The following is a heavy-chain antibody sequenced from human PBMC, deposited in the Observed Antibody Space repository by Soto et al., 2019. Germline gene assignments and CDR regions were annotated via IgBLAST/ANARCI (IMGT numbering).Heavy chain of an antibody. CDR3: ARDIESVTAKHFFYYYAMDV. J-gene: IGHJ6*02. V-gene: IGHV1-18*01. Sequence: ASVRVSCKASGFTFSNYGLNWVRQAPGQGLEWMGWVSANNGHTNYAQNLQGRVSMTTDTSTSTAYMELRGLRFDDTAVYYCARDIESVTAKHFFYYYAMDVWGQGTTVTVSS. D-gene: IGHD2-8*01. CDR1: GFTFSNYG. CDR2: VSANNGHT.